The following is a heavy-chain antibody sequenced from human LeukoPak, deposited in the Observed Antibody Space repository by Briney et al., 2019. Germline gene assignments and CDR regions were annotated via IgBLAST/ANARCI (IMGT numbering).Heavy chain of an antibody. D-gene: IGHD6-19*01. CDR1: GYTFTSYA. CDR3: ARWDSSGWYYYYMDV. Sequence: ASVKVSCKASGYTFTSYAMNWVRQAPGQGLEWMGWINTNTGNPTYAQGFTGRFVFSLDTSVSTAYLQISSLKAEDTAVYYCARWDSSGWYYYYMDVWGKGTTVTVSS. J-gene: IGHJ6*03. CDR2: INTNTGNP. V-gene: IGHV7-4-1*02.